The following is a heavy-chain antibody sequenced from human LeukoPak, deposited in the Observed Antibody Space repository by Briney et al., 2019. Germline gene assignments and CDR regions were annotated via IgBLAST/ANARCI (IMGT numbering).Heavy chain of an antibody. D-gene: IGHD3-22*01. CDR1: GYTFTGYY. CDR3: ARWVWHDQKGYLGDY. Sequence: ASVKVSCKASGYTFTGYYMHWVRQAPGQGLEWMGWINPNSGGTNYAQKFQGRVTITRDTSISTAYMELSRLRSDDTAVCYCARWVWHDQKGYLGDYWGQGTLVTVSS. V-gene: IGHV1-2*02. CDR2: INPNSGGT. J-gene: IGHJ4*02.